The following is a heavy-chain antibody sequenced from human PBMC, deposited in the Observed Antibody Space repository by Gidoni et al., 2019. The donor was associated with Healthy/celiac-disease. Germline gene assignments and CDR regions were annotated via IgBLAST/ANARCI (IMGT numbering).Heavy chain of an antibody. D-gene: IGHD4-17*01. CDR1: GFSLSTSGLG. CDR2: IYWDDDK. J-gene: IGHJ4*02. CDR3: ARSLELRTYGDDVSFDY. Sequence: QITFKESGPTLVKATQTLKLTCTFSGFSLSTSGLGVGWIRQPLGKALEWLALIYWDDDKRYSPSLKSRLTITKDTSKNQVVLTMTNMDPVDTATYYCARSLELRTYGDDVSFDYWGQGTLVTVSS. V-gene: IGHV2-5*02.